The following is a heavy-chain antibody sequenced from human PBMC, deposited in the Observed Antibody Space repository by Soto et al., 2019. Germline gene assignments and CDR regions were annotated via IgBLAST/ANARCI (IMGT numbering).Heavy chain of an antibody. J-gene: IGHJ5*02. Sequence: QSQTLSLTCTVSSDSISSSTYYWGWIRQPPGKGLEWIGTIFYTGSTYYNPSLKSRVTISVDTSKNQFSLRLSSVTAADTAVYYCARQGRVVIPSTMAKWFDPWGQGTLVTVSS. D-gene: IGHD2-2*01. CDR2: IFYTGST. CDR1: SDSISSSTYY. CDR3: ARQGRVVIPSTMAKWFDP. V-gene: IGHV4-39*01.